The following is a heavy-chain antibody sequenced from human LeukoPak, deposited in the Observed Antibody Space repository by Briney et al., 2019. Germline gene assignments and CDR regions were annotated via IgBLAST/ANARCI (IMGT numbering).Heavy chain of an antibody. CDR3: ARDWPRITMVRERLYYYMDV. Sequence: GASVKVSCKASGYTFTSYGISWVRQAPGQGLEWMGWISAYNGNTNYAQKLQGRVTMTTDTSTSTAYMELRSLRSDDTAVYYCARDWPRITMVRERLYYYMDVWGKGTTVTISS. V-gene: IGHV1-18*01. CDR1: GYTFTSYG. CDR2: ISAYNGNT. D-gene: IGHD3-10*01. J-gene: IGHJ6*03.